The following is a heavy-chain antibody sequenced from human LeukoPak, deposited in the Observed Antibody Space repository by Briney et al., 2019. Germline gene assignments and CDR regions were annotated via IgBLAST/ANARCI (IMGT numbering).Heavy chain of an antibody. J-gene: IGHJ4*02. CDR2: IYPGDSDT. CDR1: GYILTSYW. V-gene: IGHV5-51*03. Sequence: GESVKLSCRGCGYILTSYWIGWVRQMPGKGVEGMGIIYPGDSDTRYSPSFQGQVTISADKSISTAYLQWSSLKASDTAMYYCARRVAAIGGYFDYWGQGTLVTVSS. CDR3: ARRVAAIGGYFDY. D-gene: IGHD2-21*02.